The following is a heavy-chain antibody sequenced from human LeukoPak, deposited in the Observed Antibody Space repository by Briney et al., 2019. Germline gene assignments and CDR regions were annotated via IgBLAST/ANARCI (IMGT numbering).Heavy chain of an antibody. CDR1: GGTFSSYT. Sequence: ASVKVSCKASGGTFSSYTISWVRQAPGQGLEWMGRIIPILGIANYAQKFQGRVTITADKSTSTAYMELSSLRSEDTAVYYCARGSNGSGSWAVVYYYYYMDVRGKGTTVTVSS. J-gene: IGHJ6*03. D-gene: IGHD3-10*01. CDR2: IIPILGIA. V-gene: IGHV1-69*02. CDR3: ARGSNGSGSWAVVYYYYYMDV.